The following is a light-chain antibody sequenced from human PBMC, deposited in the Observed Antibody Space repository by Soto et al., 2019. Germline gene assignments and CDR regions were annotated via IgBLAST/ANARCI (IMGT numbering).Light chain of an antibody. CDR3: CSYVGSNIFYV. J-gene: IGLJ1*01. CDR2: EVT. CDR1: NSDLGTYNL. V-gene: IGLV2-23*02. Sequence: QSALTQPASVSGSPGQSITISCTGTNSDLGTYNLVSWYQQHPGKAPKTIIYEVTKWPSGVSKRFSGSKSGNTASLTISGLQAEDEADYYCCSYVGSNIFYVFGTGTKVTVL.